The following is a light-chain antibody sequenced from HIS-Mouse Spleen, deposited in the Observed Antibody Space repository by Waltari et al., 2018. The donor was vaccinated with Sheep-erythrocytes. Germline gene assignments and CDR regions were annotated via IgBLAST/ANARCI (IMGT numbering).Light chain of an antibody. CDR2: DVS. CDR3: CSYAGSYNHV. CDR1: SSDVGGYNY. V-gene: IGLV2-11*01. Sequence: QSALTQPRSVSGSPGPSVTISCTGTSSDVGGYNYFSLYQQHPGKAPKLMIYDVSKRPSGVPDRFSGSKSGNTASLTISGLQAEDEADYYCCSYAGSYNHVFATGTKV. J-gene: IGLJ1*01.